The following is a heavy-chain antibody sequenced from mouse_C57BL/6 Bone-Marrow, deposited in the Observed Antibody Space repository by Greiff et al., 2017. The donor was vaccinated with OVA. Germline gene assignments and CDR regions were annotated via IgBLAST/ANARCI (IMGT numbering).Heavy chain of an antibody. CDR1: GYTFTDYE. J-gene: IGHJ2*01. D-gene: IGHD2-5*01. Sequence: VQLQQSGAELVRPGASVTLSCKASGYTFTDYEMHWVKQTPVHGLEWIGAIDPETGGTAYNQKFKGKAILTADKSSSTAYMELRSLTSEDSAVYYCTRQYYSNYVYFDYWGQGTTLTVSS. CDR3: TRQYYSNYVYFDY. CDR2: IDPETGGT. V-gene: IGHV1-15*01.